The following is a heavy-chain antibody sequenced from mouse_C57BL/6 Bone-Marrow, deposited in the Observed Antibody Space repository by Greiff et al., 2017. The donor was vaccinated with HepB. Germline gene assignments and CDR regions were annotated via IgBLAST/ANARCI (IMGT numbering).Heavy chain of an antibody. J-gene: IGHJ3*01. CDR3: ARSPMLGLLPFAY. CDR2: IYPGDGDT. D-gene: IGHD2-3*01. CDR1: GYAFSRSW. Sequence: QVQLQQSGPELVKPGASVKISCKASGYAFSRSWMNWVKQRPGKGLEWIGRIYPGDGDTNYNGKFKGKATLTADKSSSTAYMQLSSLTSEDSAVYFCARSPMLGLLPFAYWGQGTLVTVSA. V-gene: IGHV1-82*01.